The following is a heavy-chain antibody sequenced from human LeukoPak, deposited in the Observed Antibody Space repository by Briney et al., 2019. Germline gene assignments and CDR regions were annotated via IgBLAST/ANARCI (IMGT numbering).Heavy chain of an antibody. Sequence: PSETLSLTCTVSGGSISSYYWSWIRQPPGKGVEWIGYIYYSGSTNYNPSLKSRVTISVDTSKNQFSLKLSSVTAADTAVYYCAREGLFSQGAFDYWGQGTLVTVSS. CDR3: AREGLFSQGAFDY. CDR2: IYYSGST. CDR1: GGSISSYY. D-gene: IGHD2-21*01. J-gene: IGHJ4*02. V-gene: IGHV4-59*01.